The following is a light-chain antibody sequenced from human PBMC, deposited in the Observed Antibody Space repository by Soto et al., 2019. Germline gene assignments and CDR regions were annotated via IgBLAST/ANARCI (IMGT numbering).Light chain of an antibody. J-gene: IGKJ1*01. CDR2: AAS. Sequence: DLQMTQSPSSLSASIGDRVTITCRASQRIRPSLNWYQHKPGKAPKLLIYAASSLESGVPARFSGSGCGTDISLNISSLLRVDCATDYSHQSYTTPLTFGQGTNEEI. CDR1: QRIRPS. CDR3: HQSYTTPLT. V-gene: IGKV1-39*01.